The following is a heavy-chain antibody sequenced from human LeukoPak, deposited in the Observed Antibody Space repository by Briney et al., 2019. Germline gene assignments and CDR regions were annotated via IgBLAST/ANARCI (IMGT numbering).Heavy chain of an antibody. V-gene: IGHV3-73*01. CDR3: TRHSPLVGATTGVFGY. CDR2: IRSKANSYAT. CDR1: GFTFSGSA. D-gene: IGHD1-26*01. Sequence: PGGSLRLSCAASGFTFSGSAMHWVRQASGKGLGWVGRIRSKANSYATAYAASVKGRFTISRDDSKNTAYLQMNSLKTEDTAVYYCTRHSPLVGATTGVFGYWGQGTLVTVSS. J-gene: IGHJ4*02.